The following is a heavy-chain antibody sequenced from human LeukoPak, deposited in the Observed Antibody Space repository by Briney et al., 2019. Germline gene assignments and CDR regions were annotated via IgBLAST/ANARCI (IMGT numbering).Heavy chain of an antibody. CDR3: ARDLGHDFWSGYRYYYYGMDV. CDR2: INSDGSST. Sequence: PGRSLRLSCAASGFTFSSYWMHWVRQAPGKGLVWVSRINSDGSSTSYADSVKGRFTISRDNAKNTLYLQMNSLRAEDTAVYYCARDLGHDFWSGYRYYYYGMDVWGQGTTVTVSS. CDR1: GFTFSSYW. D-gene: IGHD3-3*01. J-gene: IGHJ6*02. V-gene: IGHV3-74*01.